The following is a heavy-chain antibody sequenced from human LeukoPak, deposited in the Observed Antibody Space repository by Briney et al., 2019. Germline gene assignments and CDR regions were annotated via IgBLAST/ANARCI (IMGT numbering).Heavy chain of an antibody. CDR2: ITGSGGTT. D-gene: IGHD3-9*01. Sequence: GGSLRLSCAASGFAFSNYGMNWVRQAPGKGLEWVSGITGSGGTTYYADSVKGRFTISRDNSKNTLYLQMNSLRADDTAVYYCAKVSESNYDILTGYYTPYYFDYWGQGTLVTVSS. V-gene: IGHV3-23*01. CDR1: GFAFSNYG. CDR3: AKVSESNYDILTGYYTPYYFDY. J-gene: IGHJ4*02.